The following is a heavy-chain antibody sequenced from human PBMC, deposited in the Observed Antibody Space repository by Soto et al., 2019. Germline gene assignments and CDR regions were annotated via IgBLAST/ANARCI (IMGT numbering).Heavy chain of an antibody. CDR1: GGTFNTYA. V-gene: IGHV1-69*12. Sequence: QVQLVQSGAEAKKPGSSVKVSCKASGGTFNTYAISWVRQAPGQGLEWMGGIIPIFNTPNYAQRFQGRVTITADESTSTAYMELSSLRSEDTALYYCARDKTGTNYYNGLDVWGQGTTVTVSS. J-gene: IGHJ6*02. D-gene: IGHD1-1*01. CDR2: IIPIFNTP. CDR3: ARDKTGTNYYNGLDV.